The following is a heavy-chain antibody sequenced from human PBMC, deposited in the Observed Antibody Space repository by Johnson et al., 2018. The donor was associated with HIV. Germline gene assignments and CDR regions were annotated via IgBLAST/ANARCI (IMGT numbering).Heavy chain of an antibody. Sequence: VQLVESGGGLVQPGRSLRLSCAASGFTFDDYAMHWVRQAPGKGLEWVSGISWNSGSIGYADSVKGRFTISRDNSKNTLYLQMNSLRAEDTAVYYCARDRGGDDAFDIWGQGTMVTVSS. D-gene: IGHD3-16*01. CDR3: ARDRGGDDAFDI. J-gene: IGHJ3*02. V-gene: IGHV3-9*01. CDR2: ISWNSGSI. CDR1: GFTFDDYA.